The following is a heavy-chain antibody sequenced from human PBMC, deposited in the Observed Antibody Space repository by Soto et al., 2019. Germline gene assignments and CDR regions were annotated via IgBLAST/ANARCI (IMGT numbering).Heavy chain of an antibody. CDR1: GGSFSGYY. D-gene: IGHD3-9*01. CDR3: AREVGLRYFDWLPAQQI. Sequence: SETLSLTCAVYGGSFSGYYWSWIRQPPGKGLEWIGEINHSGSTNYNPSLKSRVTISVDTSKNQFSLKLSSVTAADTAVYYCAREVGLRYFDWLPAQQIWGQGTMVTVSS. CDR2: INHSGST. V-gene: IGHV4-34*01. J-gene: IGHJ3*02.